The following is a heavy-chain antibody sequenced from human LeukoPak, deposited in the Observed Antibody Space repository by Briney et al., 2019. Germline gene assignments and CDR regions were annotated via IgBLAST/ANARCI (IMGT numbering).Heavy chain of an antibody. CDR3: ATAIGSGIDWFDP. CDR2: FDPEDGET. J-gene: IGHJ5*02. D-gene: IGHD3-10*01. CDR1: GYTLTELS. Sequence: ASVKVSCKVSGYTLTELSMHWVRQAPGKGLEWMGGFDPEDGETIYAQKFQGRVTMTEDTSTDTAYMVLSSLRSEDTAVYYCATAIGSGIDWFDPWGQGTLVTVSS. V-gene: IGHV1-24*01.